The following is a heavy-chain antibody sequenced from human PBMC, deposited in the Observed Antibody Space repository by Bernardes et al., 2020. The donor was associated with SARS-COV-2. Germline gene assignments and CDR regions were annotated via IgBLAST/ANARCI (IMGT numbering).Heavy chain of an antibody. CDR3: ATDPRIMITFGGVIAFDY. D-gene: IGHD3-16*02. J-gene: IGHJ4*02. CDR1: GYTLTELS. V-gene: IGHV1-24*01. CDR2: FDPEDGET. Sequence: ASVEVSCKVSGYTLTELSMHWVRQAPGKGLEWMGGFDPEDGETIYAQKFQGRVTMTEDTSTDTAYMELSSLRSEDTAVYYCATDPRIMITFGGVIAFDYWGQGTLVTVSS.